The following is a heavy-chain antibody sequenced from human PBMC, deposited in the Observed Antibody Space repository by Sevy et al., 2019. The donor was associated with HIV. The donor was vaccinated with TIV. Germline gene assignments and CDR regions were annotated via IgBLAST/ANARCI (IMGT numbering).Heavy chain of an antibody. J-gene: IGHJ6*02. CDR2: ISYDGRNK. D-gene: IGHD3-9*01. CDR3: AKDFTGYNGMDV. Sequence: GGSLRLSCAVSGIIFTTSGMHWVRQAPGKGLEGVAVISYDGRNKFYGDSVKGRFTISIDNSKNILYLQMNSLRVEDTAVYYCAKDFTGYNGMDVWGQGTMVTVSS. CDR1: GIIFTTSG. V-gene: IGHV3-30*18.